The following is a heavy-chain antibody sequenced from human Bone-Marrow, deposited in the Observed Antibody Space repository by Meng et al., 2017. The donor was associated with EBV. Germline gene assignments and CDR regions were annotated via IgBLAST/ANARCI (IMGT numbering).Heavy chain of an antibody. V-gene: IGHV4-39*07. CDR2: IYYSEST. CDR3: ARNMGDGYNPFDY. J-gene: IGHJ4*02. Sequence: QLQLQESGPGLVKPSETLSLTCTVSGGTITSNSFYWGWIRQLPGKGREGIVSIYYSESTYYNPSLRSRVTISVDTSTIQFSLRLSSVTAADTAVYYRARNMGDGYNPFDYWGQGPLVTVAS. CDR1: GGTITSNSFY. D-gene: IGHD5-24*01.